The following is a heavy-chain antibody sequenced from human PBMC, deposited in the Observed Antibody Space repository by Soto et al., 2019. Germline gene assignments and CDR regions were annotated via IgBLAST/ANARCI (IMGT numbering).Heavy chain of an antibody. Sequence: PGGSLRLSCAASGFTFSSYEMNWVRQAPGKGLEWVSYISSSGSTIYYADSVKGRFTISRDNAKNSLYLQMNSLRAEDTAVYYCARLDYDILTGYGDIWGQGTMVTVSS. CDR1: GFTFSSYE. CDR3: ARLDYDILTGYGDI. V-gene: IGHV3-48*03. CDR2: ISSSGSTI. J-gene: IGHJ3*02. D-gene: IGHD3-9*01.